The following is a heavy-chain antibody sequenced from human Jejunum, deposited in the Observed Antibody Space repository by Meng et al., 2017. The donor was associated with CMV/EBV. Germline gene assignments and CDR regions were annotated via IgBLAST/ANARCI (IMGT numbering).Heavy chain of an antibody. J-gene: IGHJ4*02. Sequence: CKASGYTFTSNALIWVRQAPGQGPEWMGWINTNTGNPTYARDFTGRFVFSLDTSVSTAYLQISSLKAEDTAVYYCARDGLNERYFDYWGQGTLVTVSS. CDR2: INTNTGNP. CDR1: GYTFTSNA. V-gene: IGHV7-4-1*02. CDR3: ARDGLNERYFDY.